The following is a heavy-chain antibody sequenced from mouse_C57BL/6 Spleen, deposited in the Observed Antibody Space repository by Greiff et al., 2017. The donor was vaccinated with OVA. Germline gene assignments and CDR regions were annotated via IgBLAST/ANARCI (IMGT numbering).Heavy chain of an antibody. CDR1: GYSITSGYY. J-gene: IGHJ3*01. D-gene: IGHD1-2*01. Sequence: ESGPGLVKPSQSLSLTCSVTGYSITSGYYWNWIRQFPGNKLEWMGYISYDGSNNSNPSLKNRISITRDTSKNQFFLKLNSVTTEDTATYYCARGEFYYGFQAWFAYWGQGTLVTVSA. CDR3: ARGEFYYGFQAWFAY. V-gene: IGHV3-6*01. CDR2: ISYDGSN.